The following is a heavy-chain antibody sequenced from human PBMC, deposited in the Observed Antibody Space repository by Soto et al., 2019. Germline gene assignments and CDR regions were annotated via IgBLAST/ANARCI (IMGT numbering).Heavy chain of an antibody. D-gene: IGHD2-2*01. V-gene: IGHV1-8*01. CDR3: AKGTWRGNCGCTSCYKLNY. CDR2: MNPDSDNT. Sequence: ASVKVSCKASGYTFTSYDINWVRQAAGQGLEWMGRMNPDSDNTGYAQKFQGRVTMTSNTSISTAYMELSSLRYEDTAVYYCAKGTWRGNCGCTSCYKLNYWGQGTLVTVSS. CDR1: GYTFTSYD. J-gene: IGHJ4*02.